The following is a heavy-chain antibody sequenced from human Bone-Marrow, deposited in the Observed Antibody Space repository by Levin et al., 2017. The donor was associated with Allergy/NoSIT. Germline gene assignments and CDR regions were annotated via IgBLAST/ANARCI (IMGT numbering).Heavy chain of an antibody. CDR3: VRRGGGTWDLDY. Sequence: VASVKVSCKPSGYTFTALHVHWVRQAPGQGLEWMGRINPNSGATDYARKFQGRVNMTRDMSIRTVYLELATLRSDDTAVFFCVRRGGGTWDLDYWGQGTLVTVSS. V-gene: IGHV1-2*06. D-gene: IGHD1-26*01. CDR1: GYTFTALH. J-gene: IGHJ4*02. CDR2: INPNSGAT.